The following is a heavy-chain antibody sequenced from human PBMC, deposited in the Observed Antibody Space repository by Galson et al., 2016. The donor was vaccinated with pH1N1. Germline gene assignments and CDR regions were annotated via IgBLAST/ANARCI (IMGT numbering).Heavy chain of an antibody. CDR2: TSYDGTNR. D-gene: IGHD5-12*01. CDR3: AKDLGGGWAMDY. J-gene: IGHJ4*02. CDR1: GFTFTTSG. V-gene: IGHV3-30*18. Sequence: SLRLSCAASGFTFTTSGMHWVRQAPGKGLEWVAATSYDGTNRNCADSVKGRLTVSRRNSKNTLYLQMNSLRPEDAAIYYCAKDLGGGWAMDYWGQGTLVIVSS.